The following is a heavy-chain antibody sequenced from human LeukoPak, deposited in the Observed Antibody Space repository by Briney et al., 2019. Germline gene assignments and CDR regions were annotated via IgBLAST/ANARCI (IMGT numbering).Heavy chain of an antibody. D-gene: IGHD6-6*01. J-gene: IGHJ5*02. CDR1: GYTFTGYS. Sequence: ASVKVSCKASGYTFTGYSMHWVRQAPGQGLEWMGWMNPNSGNTGYAQKFQGRVTITRNTSISTAYMELSSLRSEDTAVYYCARGQDYSSSSAGWFDPWGQGTLVTVSS. V-gene: IGHV1-8*03. CDR3: ARGQDYSSSSAGWFDP. CDR2: MNPNSGNT.